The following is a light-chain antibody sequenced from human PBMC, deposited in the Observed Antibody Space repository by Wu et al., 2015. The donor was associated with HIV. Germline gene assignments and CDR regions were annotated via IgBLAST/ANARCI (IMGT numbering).Light chain of an antibody. CDR3: QQSYNTPLT. J-gene: IGKJ4*01. CDR1: QTIDIY. V-gene: IGKV1-39*01. Sequence: DIQMTQSPSSLSASVGDRVTITCRTSQTIDIYLNWYQQTPGKAPKLLIYAASSLQGGVPSRFSGSGSGTHFTLTISSLQLEDVATYYCQQSYNTPLTFGGGTKVEIK. CDR2: AAS.